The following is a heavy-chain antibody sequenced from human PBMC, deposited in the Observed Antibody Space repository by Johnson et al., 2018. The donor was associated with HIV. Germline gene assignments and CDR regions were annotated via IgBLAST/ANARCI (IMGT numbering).Heavy chain of an antibody. J-gene: IGHJ3*02. Sequence: VQLVESGGGLIKPGGSLRLSCAASAFTFSNAWMTWVRQAPGKGLEWVGRIKSKTDGGTTYYADSVTGRFTISRDNSKNTLYLQMNSLRAEDTAVYYCAKEGRDYVWGSPYDAFDIWGQGTMVTVSS. CDR1: AFTFSNAW. CDR3: AKEGRDYVWGSPYDAFDI. CDR2: IKSKTDGGTT. V-gene: IGHV3-15*01. D-gene: IGHD3-16*01.